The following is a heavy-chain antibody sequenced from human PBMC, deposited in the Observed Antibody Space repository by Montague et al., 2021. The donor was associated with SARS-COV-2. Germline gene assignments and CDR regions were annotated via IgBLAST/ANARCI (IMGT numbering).Heavy chain of an antibody. Sequence: SLRLSCAASGFTFSSYAMSWVRQAPGKGLEWVSVISGSGGSTYYADSVKGRFTISRDNSKNTLYLQMNTLRAEDTAVYYCANPPVGYCGAGHYFDYWGQGTLVTVSS. CDR1: GFTFSSYA. V-gene: IGHV3-23*01. CDR2: ISGSGGST. CDR3: ANPPVGYCGAGHYFDY. D-gene: IGHD3-10*01. J-gene: IGHJ4*02.